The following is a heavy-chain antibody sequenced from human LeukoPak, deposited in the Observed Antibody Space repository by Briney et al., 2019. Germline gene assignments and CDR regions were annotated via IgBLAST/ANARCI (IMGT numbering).Heavy chain of an antibody. V-gene: IGHV4-30-4*01. CDR3: ARVWTTWGFDY. Sequence: SQTLSLTCTVSGGSISSGDYYWSWIRQPPGKGLEWIGYIYYSGSTYYNPSLKSRVTISVDTSRNQFPLNLSSVTAADTAVYCCARVWTTWGFDYWGQGTLVTVSS. CDR1: GGSISSGDYY. CDR2: IYYSGST. D-gene: IGHD3/OR15-3a*01. J-gene: IGHJ4*02.